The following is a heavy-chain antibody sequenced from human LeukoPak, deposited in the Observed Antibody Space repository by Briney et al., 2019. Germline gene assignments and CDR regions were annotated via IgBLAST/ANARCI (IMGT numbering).Heavy chain of an antibody. CDR2: ISAYNGNT. D-gene: IGHD3-3*01. CDR3: ARGKGNDFWSGYFL. J-gene: IGHJ4*02. CDR1: GYTFTSYG. Sequence: ASVKVSSKASGYTFTSYGISWVRQAPGQGLEWMGWISAYNGNTNYAQKFQGRVTMTRNTSISTAYMELSSLRSEDTAVYYCARGKGNDFWSGYFLWGQGTLVTVSS. V-gene: IGHV1-18*01.